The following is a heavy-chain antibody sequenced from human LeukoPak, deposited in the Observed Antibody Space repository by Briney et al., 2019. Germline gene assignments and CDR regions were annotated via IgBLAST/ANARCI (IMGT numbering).Heavy chain of an antibody. D-gene: IGHD3-22*01. CDR1: GYTFTSYG. CDR3: ALGYYDSSGDAFDI. V-gene: IGHV1-18*01. CDR2: ISAYNGNT. Sequence: ASVKVSCKASGYTFTSYGISWVRQAPGQGLEWMGWISAYNGNTNYAQKLQGRVTMTTDTSTSTAYMELSSLRSDDTAVYYSALGYYDSSGDAFDIWGQGTMVTVSS. J-gene: IGHJ3*02.